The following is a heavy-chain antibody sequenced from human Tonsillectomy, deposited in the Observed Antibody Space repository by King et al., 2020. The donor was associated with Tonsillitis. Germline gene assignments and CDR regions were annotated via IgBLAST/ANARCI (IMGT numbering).Heavy chain of an antibody. D-gene: IGHD1-1*01. J-gene: IGHJ5*02. Sequence: VQLVESGGGVVQPGTSLRLSCAASGFTFSSCNMHWLRQAPGKGLEWVAVIYYDGSEKFYADSVKGRFTVSRDNSADTLYLQMNSLRVEDTAVYYCAGGWAPTVNPNWFDPWGQGALVIVSS. CDR2: IYYDGSEK. CDR1: GFTFSSCN. V-gene: IGHV3-33*08. CDR3: AGGWAPTVNPNWFDP.